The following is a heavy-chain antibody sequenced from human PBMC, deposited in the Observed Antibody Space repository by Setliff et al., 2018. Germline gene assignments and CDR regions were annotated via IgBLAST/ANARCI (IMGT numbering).Heavy chain of an antibody. Sequence: GGSLRLSCAASEFTFSNYWMSWVRQAPGKGLVWVSRINPDGSTTSYADSVKGRFTISRDNAKNTLYLQMNSLRPEDTAVYYCARTCSGSGCYAGLESWGQGTPVTVSS. CDR3: ARTCSGSGCYAGLES. D-gene: IGHD2-15*01. CDR2: INPDGSTT. J-gene: IGHJ4*02. CDR1: EFTFSNYW. V-gene: IGHV3-74*01.